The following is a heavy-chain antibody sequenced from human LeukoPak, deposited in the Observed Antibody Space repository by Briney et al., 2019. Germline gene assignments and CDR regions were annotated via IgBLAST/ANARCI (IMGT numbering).Heavy chain of an antibody. D-gene: IGHD3-16*01. V-gene: IGHV3-48*03. CDR3: ARGGPWLM. J-gene: IGHJ4*02. Sequence: TGGSLRLSCAASGLTFSSYEMNSVRQAPGKGLEWVSYISSSGRTIYYADSVKGRFTISRDNAKNSLYLQMNSLRAEDTAVYYCARGGPWLMWGQGTLVTVSS. CDR2: ISSSGRTI. CDR1: GLTFSSYE.